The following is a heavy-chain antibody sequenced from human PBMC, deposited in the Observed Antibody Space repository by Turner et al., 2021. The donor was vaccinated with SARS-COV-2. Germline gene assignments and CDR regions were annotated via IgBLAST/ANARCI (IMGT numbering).Heavy chain of an antibody. D-gene: IGHD2-2*03. CDR3: ARDHGYCRSTNCYLSYWYFDL. J-gene: IGHJ2*01. CDR1: GFTFSSYA. V-gene: IGHV3-23*01. Sequence: EEQVLESGGGLVQPGGSLRLSCTASGFTFSSYAMSWVRQAPGKGLEWVSSISGSGSGTDNADSMKGRFTMSRDNSKNTVYLLMNSLRAEDTAVYYCARDHGYCRSTNCYLSYWYFDLWGRGTLVTVSS. CDR2: ISGSGSGT.